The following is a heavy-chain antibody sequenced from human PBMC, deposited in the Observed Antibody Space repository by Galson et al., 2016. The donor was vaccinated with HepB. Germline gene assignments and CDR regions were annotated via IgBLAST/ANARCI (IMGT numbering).Heavy chain of an antibody. CDR2: ISAHNGDT. V-gene: IGHV1-18*01. J-gene: IGHJ4*02. CDR1: GYPFSSYG. D-gene: IGHD3-9*01. CDR3: ASLAESYDILTGYYTEGYFDY. Sequence: SVKVSCKASGYPFSSYGISWVRQAPGQGLEWMGWISAHNGDTKYAQSLQGRVTMTADTSTNTAYLELRSLRSDDTALYFCASLAESYDILTGYYTEGYFDYRGQGTQVTVSS.